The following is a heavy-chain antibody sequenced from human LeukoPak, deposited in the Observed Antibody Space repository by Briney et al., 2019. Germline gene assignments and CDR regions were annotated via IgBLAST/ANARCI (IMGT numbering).Heavy chain of an antibody. J-gene: IGHJ4*02. Sequence: SETLSLTCAVYGGSFSGYYWTWIRQTPGKGLEWVGEIKHSGSTNYNPSRKSRVTISVDTSKNQFSLKLSSVTAADTAVYYCARGAHYYDILTGYPRPQYYFDYWGQGTLVTVSS. V-gene: IGHV4-34*01. CDR2: IKHSGST. CDR1: GGSFSGYY. D-gene: IGHD3-9*01. CDR3: ARGAHYYDILTGYPRPQYYFDY.